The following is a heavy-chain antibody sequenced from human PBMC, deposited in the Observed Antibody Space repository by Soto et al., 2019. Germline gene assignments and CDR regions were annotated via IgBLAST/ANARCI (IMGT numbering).Heavy chain of an antibody. Sequence: PGESRKISCKGFGYSFTNKWIGWVRQMPGKGLEWMGVIYPGDSDTRYSPSFQGQVTISVDKSISTAYLQWSSLKASDTALYFCGRRDRSGWFDAFDFWGQGTKVTVSS. CDR1: GYSFTNKW. CDR3: GRRDRSGWFDAFDF. D-gene: IGHD6-19*01. J-gene: IGHJ3*01. CDR2: IYPGDSDT. V-gene: IGHV5-51*01.